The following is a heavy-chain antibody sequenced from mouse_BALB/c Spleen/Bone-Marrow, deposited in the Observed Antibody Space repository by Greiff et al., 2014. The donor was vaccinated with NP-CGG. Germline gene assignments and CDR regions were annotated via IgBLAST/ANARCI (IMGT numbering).Heavy chain of an antibody. CDR2: ISSGSTAI. V-gene: IGHV5-17*02. D-gene: IGHD4-1*01. CDR3: ARGGNWDDFDV. J-gene: IGHJ1*01. CDR1: GFTSSSFG. Sequence: EVMLVESGGGLVQPGGSRKLSCAASGFTSSSFGMHWVRQAPEKGLEWVAYISSGSTAICYADTVKGRFTISRDNPKNTLFLQMTSLRSEDTAMYYCARGGNWDDFDVWGAGTTDTVSS.